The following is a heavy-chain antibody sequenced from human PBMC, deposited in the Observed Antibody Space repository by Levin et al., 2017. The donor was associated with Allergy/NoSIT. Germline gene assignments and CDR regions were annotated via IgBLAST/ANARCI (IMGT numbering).Heavy chain of an antibody. J-gene: IGHJ4*02. D-gene: IGHD3-22*01. V-gene: IGHV1-18*01. Sequence: PGESLKISCKASGYTFTSYGISWVRQAPGQGLEWMGWISAYNGNTNYAQKLQGRVTMTTDTSTSTAYMELRSLRSDDTAVYYCAIDPYYYDSSGYYPSRWGQGTLVTVSS. CDR1: GYTFTSYG. CDR3: AIDPYYYDSSGYYPSR. CDR2: ISAYNGNT.